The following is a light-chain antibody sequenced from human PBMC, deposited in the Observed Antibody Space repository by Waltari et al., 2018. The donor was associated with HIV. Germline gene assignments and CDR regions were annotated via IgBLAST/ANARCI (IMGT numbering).Light chain of an antibody. CDR1: ALSKQS. V-gene: IGLV3-25*03. CDR2: KDT. Sequence: SNDLTQSSSVSVSPGQTARITCSGDALSKQSSYWYQHKPGQAPLLLIYKDTERPAEIPERFAGSSSGTTATLTITGVQPEDEADYYCQSADISGTHLFVFAAGTKVTVL. CDR3: QSADISGTHLFV. J-gene: IGLJ1*01.